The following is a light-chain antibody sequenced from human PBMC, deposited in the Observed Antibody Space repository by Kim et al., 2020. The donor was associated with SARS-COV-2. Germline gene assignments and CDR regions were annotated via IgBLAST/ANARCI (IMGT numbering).Light chain of an antibody. J-gene: IGKJ1*01. Sequence: GDRVTITCRASQSISSWLAWYQQKPGKAPKLLIYDASSLESGVPSRFSGSGSGAEFTLTISSLQPDDFATYYCQQYNSYSWTFGQGTKVDIK. CDR2: DAS. V-gene: IGKV1-5*01. CDR1: QSISSW. CDR3: QQYNSYSWT.